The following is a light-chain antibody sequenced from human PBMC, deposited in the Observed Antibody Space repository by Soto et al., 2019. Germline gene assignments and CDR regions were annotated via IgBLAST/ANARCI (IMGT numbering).Light chain of an antibody. Sequence: SALPQPPSVSASPGQKVTISCSGSSSNIGNNYVSWYQQLPGTAPKLLIYENNKRPSGIPDRFSGSKSGTSATLGITGLQTGDEADYYCGTWDSSLSVYVFGTGTKVTVL. CDR1: SSNIGNNY. V-gene: IGLV1-51*02. CDR3: GTWDSSLSVYV. CDR2: ENN. J-gene: IGLJ1*01.